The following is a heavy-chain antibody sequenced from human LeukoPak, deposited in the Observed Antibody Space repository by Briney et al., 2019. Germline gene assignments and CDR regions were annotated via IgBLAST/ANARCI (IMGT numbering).Heavy chain of an antibody. CDR3: ARQDGGDYFDY. CDR2: IYYSGST. J-gene: IGHJ4*02. V-gene: IGHV4-39*01. D-gene: IGHD3-16*01. CDR1: GYSISSRSYY. Sequence: PSETLSLTCAVSGYSISSRSYYWGWIRQPPGKGLEWIGSIYYSGSTYYNPSLKSRVTISVDTSKNQFSLKLSSVTAADTSVYYCARQDGGDYFDYWGQGTLVTVSS.